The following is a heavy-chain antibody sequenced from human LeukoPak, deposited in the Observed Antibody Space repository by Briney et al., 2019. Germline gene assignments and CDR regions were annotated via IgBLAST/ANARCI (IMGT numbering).Heavy chain of an antibody. J-gene: IGHJ4*02. Sequence: PGRSLRLSCAASGFTFSSYAMHWVRQAPGKGLEWVAVISYDGSNKYYADSVKGRFTISRDNSKNTLYLQMNSLRAEDTAVYYCAREINLFDYWGQGTLVTVSS. CDR1: GFTFSSYA. CDR3: AREINLFDY. D-gene: IGHD3-16*01. CDR2: ISYDGSNK. V-gene: IGHV3-30-3*01.